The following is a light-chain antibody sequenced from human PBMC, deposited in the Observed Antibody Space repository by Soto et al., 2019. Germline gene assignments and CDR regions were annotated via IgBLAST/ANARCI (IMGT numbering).Light chain of an antibody. Sequence: DILLTQSPSFLSASIGDRVTITCRASQAINNNLAWYQQRPGKAPRLLLYAASTLQRGVPSRFSGSGSGTQFTLTLISLQSVDLGTYYCQRLNSFPYSFGQGNKVEIK. V-gene: IGKV1-9*01. J-gene: IGKJ2*03. CDR3: QRLNSFPYS. CDR2: AAS. CDR1: QAINNN.